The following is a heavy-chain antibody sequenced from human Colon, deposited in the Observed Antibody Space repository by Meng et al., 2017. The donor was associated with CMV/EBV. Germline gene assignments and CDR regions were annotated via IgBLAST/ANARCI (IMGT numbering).Heavy chain of an antibody. CDR2: VRAGRTA. V-gene: IGHV3-15*01. CDR3: VTDYPESTAQIDN. Sequence: EVVLVDGVGVLLKPWGTLWLSFGGSGFTFGYAWSRWVRQAPGAVLECVDRVRAGRTADYASPEKGIFTFGRDDSTNTFYLQMNNLLSNNTALYYCVTDYPESTAQIDNWGQGTLVTVSS. CDR1: GFTFGYAW. D-gene: IGHD5-18*01. J-gene: IGHJ4*02.